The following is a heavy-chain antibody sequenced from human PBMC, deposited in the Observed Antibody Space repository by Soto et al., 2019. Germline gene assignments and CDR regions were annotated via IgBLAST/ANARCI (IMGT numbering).Heavy chain of an antibody. CDR2: TSSTTNYI. CDR3: ARESEDLTSNFDY. V-gene: IGHV3-21*01. CDR1: GFTFTRYS. Sequence: GGSLRLSCAASGFTFTRYSMNWVRQAPGKGLEWVSSTSSTTNYIYYADSMKGRFTVSRDNAKNSVYLEMNSLSAEDTAVYYCARESEDLTSNFDYWGQGTLVTVSS. J-gene: IGHJ4*02.